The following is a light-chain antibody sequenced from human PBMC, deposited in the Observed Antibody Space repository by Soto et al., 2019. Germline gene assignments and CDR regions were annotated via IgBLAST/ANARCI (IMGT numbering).Light chain of an antibody. Sequence: QSVLTQPRSVSGSPGQSVTISCTGTSSDVGGYNYVSWYQQHPGKAPKLMIYDVSERTSGVPDRFSGSKSGNTASLTISGLQAEDEADYYCSSYAGSYTFVFGTGTKLTVL. J-gene: IGLJ1*01. V-gene: IGLV2-11*01. CDR1: SSDVGGYNY. CDR3: SSYAGSYTFV. CDR2: DVS.